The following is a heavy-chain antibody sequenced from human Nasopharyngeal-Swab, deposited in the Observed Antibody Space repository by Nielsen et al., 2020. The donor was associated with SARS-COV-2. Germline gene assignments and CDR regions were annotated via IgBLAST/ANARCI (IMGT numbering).Heavy chain of an antibody. J-gene: IGHJ6*02. V-gene: IGHV3-23*01. CDR1: GFTFRSNA. CDR3: AKAPYLRGLDV. D-gene: IGHD2-21*01. Sequence: GGSLRLSCAASGFTFRSNALHWVRQAPGKGLEWVSIISGSGDTTYYADSVKDRFTISRDNSKNTLYMQTNSLRVEDTAVYYCAKAPYLRGLDVWGQGTTVTVSS. CDR2: ISGSGDTT.